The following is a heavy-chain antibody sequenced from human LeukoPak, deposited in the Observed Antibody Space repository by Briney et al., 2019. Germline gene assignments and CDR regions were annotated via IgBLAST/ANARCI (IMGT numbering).Heavy chain of an antibody. CDR3: VRRRCSSASCFFDY. CDR2: IKQDGSEK. J-gene: IGHJ4*02. CDR1: GFTFSIYL. V-gene: IGHV3-7*01. D-gene: IGHD2-2*01. Sequence: GGSLRLSCAASGFTFSIYLMTWVRQAPGKGLEWVANIKQDGSEKYYVDSLKGRFTISRDNAKNSLYLQMNSLRAEDTAVYYCVRRRCSSASCFFDYWGPGTLVTVSS.